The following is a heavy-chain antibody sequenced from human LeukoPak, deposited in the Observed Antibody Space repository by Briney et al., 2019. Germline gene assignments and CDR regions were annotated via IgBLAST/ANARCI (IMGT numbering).Heavy chain of an antibody. CDR1: GYTFTSYD. J-gene: IGHJ4*02. CDR2: MNPNSGNT. V-gene: IGHV1-8*03. Sequence: ASVKVSCKASGYTFTSYDINWVRQATGQGLEWMGRMNPNSGNTGYAQKFQGRVTITRNTSISTAYMELSSLRSEDTAVYYCARGNGRSIAVARYYFDYWGQGTLVTVSS. D-gene: IGHD6-19*01. CDR3: ARGNGRSIAVARYYFDY.